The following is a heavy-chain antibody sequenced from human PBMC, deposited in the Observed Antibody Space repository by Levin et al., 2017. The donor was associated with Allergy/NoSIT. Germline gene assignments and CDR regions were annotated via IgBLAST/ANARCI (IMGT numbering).Heavy chain of an antibody. J-gene: IGHJ4*02. CDR3: TRRHAGRAITNFDY. CDR1: GYNFIAYW. V-gene: IGHV5-51*01. Sequence: KAGESLKISCKVSGYNFIAYWIGWVRQTPGKGLEYMGLIYPGDSHTRYSPSFQGQVTISADKSISTAYLQWSSLNAPDTAMYYCTRRHAGRAITNFDYWGQGTLVTVSS. D-gene: IGHD3-10*01. CDR2: IYPGDSHT.